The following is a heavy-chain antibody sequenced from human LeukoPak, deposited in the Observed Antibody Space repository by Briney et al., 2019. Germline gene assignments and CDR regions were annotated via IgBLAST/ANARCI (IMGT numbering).Heavy chain of an antibody. CDR1: GFTFSSYW. Sequence: GGSLRLSCAASGFTFSSYWMSWARQAPGKGLEWVANIKQDGSEKYYVDSVKGRFTISRDNAKNSLYLQMNSLRAEDTAVYYCARDLMYYYDSSGYEWGQGTLVTVSS. CDR2: IKQDGSEK. CDR3: ARDLMYYYDSSGYE. V-gene: IGHV3-7*01. J-gene: IGHJ4*02. D-gene: IGHD3-22*01.